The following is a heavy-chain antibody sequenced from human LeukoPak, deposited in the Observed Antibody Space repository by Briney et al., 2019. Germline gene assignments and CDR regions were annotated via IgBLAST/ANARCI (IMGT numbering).Heavy chain of an antibody. D-gene: IGHD1-1*01. Sequence: PSETLSLTCAVYGGSFSGYYWSWIRQPPGKGLEWVGEINHSGSTNYNPSLKRRVTISVDKSKKQFSLKLSSVTPADTAVYYCARGSPTGTTRLFHPWGQGTLVTLSS. CDR3: ARGSPTGTTRLFHP. J-gene: IGHJ5*02. CDR2: INHSGST. CDR1: GGSFSGYY. V-gene: IGHV4-34*01.